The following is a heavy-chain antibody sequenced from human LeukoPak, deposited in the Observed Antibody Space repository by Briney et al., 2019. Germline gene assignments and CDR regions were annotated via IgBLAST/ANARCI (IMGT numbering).Heavy chain of an antibody. J-gene: IGHJ4*02. CDR1: GFTFNRHS. V-gene: IGHV3-21*01. CDR3: EVDGDLFGVIPAAMYPY. CDR2: ISTSSSYI. Sequence: PGGSLRLSCAASGFTFNRHSMNWVRQAPGKGLEWVSSISTSSSYIYYAYSNKGRFTTSDANSNNTLYLQMIRLRPEDAAVYYCEVDGDLFGVIPAAMYPYWGQGTLVTVSS. D-gene: IGHD3-10*01.